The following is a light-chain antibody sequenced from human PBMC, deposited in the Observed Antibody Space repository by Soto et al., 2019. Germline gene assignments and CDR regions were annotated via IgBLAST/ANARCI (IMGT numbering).Light chain of an antibody. J-gene: IGLJ2*01. CDR1: TSDVGSYNL. Sequence: QSVLTQPASVSGSPGQSITISFTGTTSDVGSYNLVSWYQQHPGKAPKLMIYEVSKRPSGVSNRFSGSKSGNTASLTISGLQAEDEADDYCCSYAGSSTCVVFGGGTKLTVL. CDR2: EVS. CDR3: CSYAGSSTCVV. V-gene: IGLV2-23*02.